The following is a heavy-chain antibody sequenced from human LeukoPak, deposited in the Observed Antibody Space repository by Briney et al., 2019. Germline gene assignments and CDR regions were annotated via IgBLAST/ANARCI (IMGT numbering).Heavy chain of an antibody. Sequence: SGTLSLTCAVSGGSISISNWWSWVRQPPGKGLEWIGEIYHSGSTNYNPSLKSRVTISVDKSKNQFALKLRSVSAAGTAVYCCARGLWFGESLGGCWFDPWGEGKLVTVSS. CDR2: IYHSGST. D-gene: IGHD3-10*01. J-gene: IGHJ5*02. CDR1: GGSISISNW. CDR3: ARGLWFGESLGGCWFDP. V-gene: IGHV4-4*01.